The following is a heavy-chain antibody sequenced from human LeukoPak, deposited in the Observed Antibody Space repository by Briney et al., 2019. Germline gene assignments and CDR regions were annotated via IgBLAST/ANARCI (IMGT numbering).Heavy chain of an antibody. D-gene: IGHD5-12*01. J-gene: IGHJ4*02. V-gene: IGHV3-30*18. CDR3: AKDRRGGGYDIDY. CDR2: ISSDGSNK. Sequence: QPGGSLRLSCAASGFTFSSYGMHWFRQAPGKGLEWVAVISSDGSNKYYADSVKGRFTISRDSSKNTLDLQMNSLRAEDTAVYHCAKDRRGGGYDIDYWGQGTLVTVSS. CDR1: GFTFSSYG.